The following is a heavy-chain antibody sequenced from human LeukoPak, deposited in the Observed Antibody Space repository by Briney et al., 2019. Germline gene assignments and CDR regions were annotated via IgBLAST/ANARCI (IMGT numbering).Heavy chain of an antibody. Sequence: PGGSLRLSCAASGLTFSSYSMNWVRQAPGKGLEWVSSISSSSRYIYYADSVKGRFTISRDNAKNSLYLQMNSLRAEDTAVYYCARDSVYYDILTGYYLEGPTFDYWGQGTLVTVSS. CDR2: ISSSSRYI. V-gene: IGHV3-21*01. D-gene: IGHD3-9*01. CDR3: ARDSVYYDILTGYYLEGPTFDY. J-gene: IGHJ4*02. CDR1: GLTFSSYS.